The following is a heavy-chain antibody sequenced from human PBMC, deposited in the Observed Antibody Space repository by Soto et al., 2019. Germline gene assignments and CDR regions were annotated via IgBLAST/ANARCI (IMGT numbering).Heavy chain of an antibody. CDR3: ARTLGYDFWSGYYTDY. Sequence: SETLSLTCTVSGGSISSSSYYWGWIRQPPGKGLEWIGSIYYSGSTYYNPSLKSRVTISVDTSKNQFSLKLSSVTATDTAVYYCARTLGYDFWSGYYTDYWGQGTLVTVSS. D-gene: IGHD3-3*01. V-gene: IGHV4-39*07. CDR2: IYYSGST. CDR1: GGSISSSSYY. J-gene: IGHJ4*02.